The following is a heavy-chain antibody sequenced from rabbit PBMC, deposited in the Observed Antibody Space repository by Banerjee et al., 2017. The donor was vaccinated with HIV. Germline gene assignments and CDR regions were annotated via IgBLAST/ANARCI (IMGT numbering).Heavy chain of an antibody. D-gene: IGHD8-1*01. J-gene: IGHJ4*01. V-gene: IGHV1S40*01. Sequence: QSLEESGGDLVKPGASLTLTCTASGFSFSAIYWICWVRQAPGKGLEWIACIDAGSSSNTYYASWAKGRFTISKTSSTTVTLQMTSLTAADTATYFCARDLAGTIYYTGDLWGPGTLVTVS. CDR3: ARDLAGTIYYTGDL. CDR2: IDAGSSSNT. CDR1: GFSFSAIYW.